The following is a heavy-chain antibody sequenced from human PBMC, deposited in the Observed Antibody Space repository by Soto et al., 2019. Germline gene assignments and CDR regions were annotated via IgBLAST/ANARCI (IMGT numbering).Heavy chain of an antibody. CDR2: IWYDGSNK. J-gene: IGHJ6*02. V-gene: IGHV3-33*01. Sequence: GGSLRLSCAASGFTFSSYGMHWVRQAPGKGLEGVAVIWYDGSNKYYADSVKGRFTISRDNSKNTLYLQINRLRAEDTAVYYCARGGLFGYYYGMDVWGQGTTVTVSS. D-gene: IGHD3-16*01. CDR1: GFTFSSYG. CDR3: ARGGLFGYYYGMDV.